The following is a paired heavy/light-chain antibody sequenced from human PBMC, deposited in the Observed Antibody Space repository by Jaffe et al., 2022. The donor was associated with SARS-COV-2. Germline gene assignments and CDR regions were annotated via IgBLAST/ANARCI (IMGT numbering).Heavy chain of an antibody. V-gene: IGHV3-21*01. D-gene: IGHD2-2*01. CDR2: ISSSSSYI. CDR1: GFTFSKYS. Sequence: EVQLVESGGGLVKPGGSLRLSCAASGFTFSKYSIIWVRQAPGKGLEWVSFISSSSSYIYYADSVRGRFTISRDNAKNSLYLQMNSLRAEDTAVYYCARDLDCDSNSCYPKYYYGLDVWGQGTTVTVSS. J-gene: IGHJ6*02. CDR3: ARDLDCDSNSCYPKYYYGLDV.
Light chain of an antibody. J-gene: IGKJ4*01. CDR2: NAS. CDR1: QSVNNY. V-gene: IGKV3-11*01. CDR3: QQRSNWPT. Sequence: EIVLTQSPATLSLSPGESATLSCRASQSVNNYLAWYQQKPGQAPRLLIYNASKRATGIPARFSGSGSGTDFTLTISSLEPEDFAVYYCQQRSNWPTFGGGTKVEIK.